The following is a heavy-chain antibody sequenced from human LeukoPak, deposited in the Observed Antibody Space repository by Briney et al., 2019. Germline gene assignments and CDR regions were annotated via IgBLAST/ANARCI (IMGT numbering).Heavy chain of an antibody. J-gene: IGHJ4*02. Sequence: GESLKISCKGSGYSFTSYWIGWVRQMPGKGLEWMGIIYPGDSVTRYSPSFLGQVTISADKSISTAYLQWSSLKGSDTAMYYCARRRMAPRGPFDYWGQGTLVTVSS. CDR2: IYPGDSVT. CDR3: ARRRMAPRGPFDY. CDR1: GYSFTSYW. D-gene: IGHD2-8*01. V-gene: IGHV5-51*01.